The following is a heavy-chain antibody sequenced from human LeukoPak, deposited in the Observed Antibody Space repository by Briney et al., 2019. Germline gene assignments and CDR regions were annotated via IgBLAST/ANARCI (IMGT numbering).Heavy chain of an antibody. CDR2: IESDGSNQ. CDR3: AKEGSGWYYLDY. Sequence: PGGSLRLSCAASGFRFSSYDMHWVRQAPGKGLEWITYIESDGSNQYYADSVKGRFSISRDNSKNTVYVQMNSLRAEDTAVYYCAKEGSGWYYLDYWGQGTAVTVSS. D-gene: IGHD6-19*01. CDR1: GFRFSSYD. J-gene: IGHJ4*02. V-gene: IGHV3-30*02.